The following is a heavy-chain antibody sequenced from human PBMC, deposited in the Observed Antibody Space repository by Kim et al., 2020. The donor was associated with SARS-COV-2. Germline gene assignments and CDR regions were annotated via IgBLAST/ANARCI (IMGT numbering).Heavy chain of an antibody. CDR3: TGDLVGPTGVAS. D-gene: IGHD1-26*01. CDR1: VFAFRANY. J-gene: IGHJ5*02. Sequence: GGSLRLSCTASVFAFRANYMVWVRPAPGKRLEWVGRSRNKAMGYTPHYAASVKDRYDISRDDSENSMYLQITILKTEDTAVYSCTGDLVGPTGVASWGQG. V-gene: IGHV3-72*01. CDR2: SRNKAMGYTP.